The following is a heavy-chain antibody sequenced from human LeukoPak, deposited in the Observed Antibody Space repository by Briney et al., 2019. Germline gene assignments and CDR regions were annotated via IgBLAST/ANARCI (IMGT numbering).Heavy chain of an antibody. CDR2: ISSGSSTM. V-gene: IGHV3-48*04. J-gene: IGHJ4*02. Sequence: PGGSLRLSCAACGVTFSSYSMNWVRQAPGKGLELVSYISSGSSTMYYADSVKGRFTISRDNAKNSLYLQMNSLRAEDTAVYYCARGVGSSGKKGIDYWGQGTLVTVSS. D-gene: IGHD3-22*01. CDR1: GVTFSSYS. CDR3: ARGVGSSGKKGIDY.